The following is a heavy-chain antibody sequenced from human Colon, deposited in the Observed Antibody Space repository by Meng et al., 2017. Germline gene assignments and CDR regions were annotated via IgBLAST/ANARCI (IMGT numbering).Heavy chain of an antibody. CDR2: VYHSGST. D-gene: IGHD2/OR15-2a*01. V-gene: IGHV4-4*02. J-gene: IGHJ4*02. CDR3: ARVIYASGNMAHLDY. Sequence: QVELQESGPGLVKPSGTLSLTCAVSGDSIRSSNWWSWVRQPSGRGLEWIGEVYHSGSTNYNPSLKNRVTMTVDKSKNEFSLTLSSVTAADTAFYYCARVIYASGNMAHLDYWGPGTLVTVSS. CDR1: GDSIRSSNW.